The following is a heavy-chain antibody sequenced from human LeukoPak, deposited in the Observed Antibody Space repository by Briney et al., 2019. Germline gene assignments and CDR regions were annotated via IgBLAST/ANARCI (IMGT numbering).Heavy chain of an antibody. CDR3: ARHDWATRDYYYYYMDV. Sequence: SETLSLTCTVSGGSISSSSYYWGWIRQPPGKGLEWIGSIYSSGSTYYNPSLKSRVTISVDTSKNQFSLKLSSVTAADTAAYYCARHDWATRDYYYYYMDVRGKGTTVTVSS. D-gene: IGHD2-15*01. CDR2: IYSSGST. V-gene: IGHV4-39*01. J-gene: IGHJ6*03. CDR1: GGSISSSSYY.